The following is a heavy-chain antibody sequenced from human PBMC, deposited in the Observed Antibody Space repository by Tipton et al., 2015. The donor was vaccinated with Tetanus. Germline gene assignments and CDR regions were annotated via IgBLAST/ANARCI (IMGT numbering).Heavy chain of an antibody. D-gene: IGHD3-3*01. CDR2: IDPRDSET. J-gene: IGHJ2*01. V-gene: IGHV5-51*01. CDR1: GYNFTHYS. Sequence: QLVQSGAEVKKPGESLKISCRGSGYNFTHYSIGWVRQMPGKGLEWVGIIDPRDSETFQGHVTISADKSISPAHLRWSSLEASATPFYSCAGRRVAFWGGIFLWYSDLWGRGSL. CDR3: AGRRVAFWGGIFLWYSDL.